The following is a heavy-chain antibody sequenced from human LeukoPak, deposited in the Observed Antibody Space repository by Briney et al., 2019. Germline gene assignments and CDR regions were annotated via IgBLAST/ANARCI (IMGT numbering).Heavy chain of an antibody. Sequence: GGSLRLSCAASGFAFSTYEMNWVRQAPGKGLEWVSYISKTGTTIYYADSVKGRFAISRDNAKNSLYLQMNSLRAEDTAVYYCARDGPVSTYGSFPTPFDYWGQGTLVTVSS. D-gene: IGHD3-10*01. CDR1: GFAFSTYE. CDR3: ARDGPVSTYGSFPTPFDY. CDR2: ISKTGTTI. J-gene: IGHJ4*02. V-gene: IGHV3-48*03.